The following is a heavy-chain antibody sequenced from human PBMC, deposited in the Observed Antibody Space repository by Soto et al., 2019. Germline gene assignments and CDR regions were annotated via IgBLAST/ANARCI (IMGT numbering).Heavy chain of an antibody. D-gene: IGHD3-9*01. CDR3: ARRRRYYDILTGYYKDYYYGMDV. CDR2: IRHSGT. V-gene: IGHV4-30-2*01. Sequence: PSETLSLTCAVSGGSISSGGYSWSWIRQPPGRGLEWIGYIRHSGTSYNPSLKSRVTISLDRSKNQFSLKVNSVTAADTAVYYCARRRRYYDILTGYYKDYYYGMDVWGQGTTVTVS. CDR1: GGSISSGGYS. J-gene: IGHJ6*02.